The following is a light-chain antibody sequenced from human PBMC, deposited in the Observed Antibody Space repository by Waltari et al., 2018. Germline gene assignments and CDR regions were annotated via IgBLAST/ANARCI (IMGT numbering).Light chain of an antibody. CDR3: ASYTNTNTMI. CDR2: DVT. CDR1: INDIGYYNF. Sequence: QSDLTQPASVSGSPGQSITISCTGTINDIGYYNFVSWYQQHPGKAPRLIIFDVTRWPSGVSHRFSGSKSGSAASLTISGLQAEDDADYYCASYTNTNTMIFGEGTKVAVL. J-gene: IGLJ2*01. V-gene: IGLV2-14*03.